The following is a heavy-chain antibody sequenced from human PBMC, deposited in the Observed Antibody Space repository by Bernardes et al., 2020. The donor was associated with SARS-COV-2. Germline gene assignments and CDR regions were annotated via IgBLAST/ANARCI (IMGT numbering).Heavy chain of an antibody. J-gene: IGHJ4*02. V-gene: IGHV4-39*01. CDR2: IYYTGST. D-gene: IGHD6-19*01. CDR1: GGSISTSTYY. Sequence: SEALSLTCTVSGGSISTSTYYWGWLLQSPGKGLEWIGTIYYTGSTYNNPSLKSRVTISVDTSKNQFSLRLTSVTAADTSVYYCARAPPEAVAGMGLFDYWGQGTLVTVSS. CDR3: ARAPPEAVAGMGLFDY.